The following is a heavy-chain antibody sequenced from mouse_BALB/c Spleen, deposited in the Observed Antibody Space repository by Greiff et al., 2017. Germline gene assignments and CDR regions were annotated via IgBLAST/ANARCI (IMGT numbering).Heavy chain of an antibody. CDR2: INPNNGGT. CDR1: GYTFTDYN. Sequence: EVKLVESGPELVKPGASVKIPCKASGYTFTDYNMDWVKQSHGKSLEWIGDINPNNGGTIYNQKFKGKATLTVDKSSSTAYMELRSLTSEDTAVYYCARSRIYDGYYNAMDYWGQGTSVTVSS. J-gene: IGHJ4*01. V-gene: IGHV1-18*01. D-gene: IGHD2-3*01. CDR3: ARSRIYDGYYNAMDY.